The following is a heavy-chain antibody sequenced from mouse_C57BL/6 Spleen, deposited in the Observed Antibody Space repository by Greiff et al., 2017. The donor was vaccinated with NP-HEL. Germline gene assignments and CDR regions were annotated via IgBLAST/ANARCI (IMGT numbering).Heavy chain of an antibody. V-gene: IGHV1-50*01. CDR2: INPSNRYT. J-gene: IGHJ2*01. D-gene: IGHD1-1*01. CDR1: GYTFTSYW. Sequence: QVQLQQPGAELVKPGASVKLSCKASGYTFTSYWMQWVKQRPGQGLEWIGEINPSNRYTNYNQKFKGKATLTVDTSSSTAYMQLSSLTSEDSAVYYCARRTTVPLFDYWGQGTTLTVSS. CDR3: ARRTTVPLFDY.